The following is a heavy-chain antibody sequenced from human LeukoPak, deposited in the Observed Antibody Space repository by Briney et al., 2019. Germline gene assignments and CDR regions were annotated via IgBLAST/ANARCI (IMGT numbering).Heavy chain of an antibody. Sequence: GASVTVSCKASGYTFTGYYMHWVRQAPGQGLEWMGWINPNSGGTNYAQKFQGRVTMTRDTSISTAYMELSRLRSDDTAVYYCARGPIAARFRGGDYWGQGTLVTVSS. CDR2: INPNSGGT. V-gene: IGHV1-2*02. CDR1: GYTFTGYY. D-gene: IGHD6-6*01. CDR3: ARGPIAARFRGGDY. J-gene: IGHJ4*02.